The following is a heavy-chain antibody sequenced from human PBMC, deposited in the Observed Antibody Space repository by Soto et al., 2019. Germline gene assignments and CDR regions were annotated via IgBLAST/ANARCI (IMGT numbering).Heavy chain of an antibody. CDR1: LYTFTSYY. CDR2: INPSGGST. V-gene: IGHV1-46*01. CDR3: ARAEEGKKMDMDV. J-gene: IGHJ6*02. Sequence: ASVXVSFKAALYTFTSYYMHCLLQAPGQGLEWMGIINPSGGSTSYAQKFQGRVTMTRDTSKSTVYMELSSLRSEDTAVYYCARAEEGKKMDMDVWGQGTTVTVSS.